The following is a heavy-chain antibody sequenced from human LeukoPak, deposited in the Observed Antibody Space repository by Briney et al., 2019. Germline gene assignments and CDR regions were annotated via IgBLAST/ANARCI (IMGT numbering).Heavy chain of an antibody. V-gene: IGHV1-18*04. CDR2: ISSKSGTT. D-gene: IGHD6-19*01. CDR3: AREAVAGVWDFDL. J-gene: IGHJ2*01. Sequence: ASVKVSCKAAGYTFISYGLNWVRQAPGQGLEWMGWISSKSGTTHYAQNFQGRLIMTTDTSTSTAYMELRRLRSDDTAGYYCAREAVAGVWDFDLWGRGNLVTVSS. CDR1: GYTFISYG.